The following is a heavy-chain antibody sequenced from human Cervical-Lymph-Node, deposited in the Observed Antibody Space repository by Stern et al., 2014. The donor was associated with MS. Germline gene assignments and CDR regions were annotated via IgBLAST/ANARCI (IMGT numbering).Heavy chain of an antibody. V-gene: IGHV3-23*04. CDR2: IVASGERT. Sequence: EVQLVESGGGLVQLGGTLRLSCVASGFTFSSYAINWVRQAPGKGLQWVSAIVASGERTYYADSVKGRFSISRDNSKNTVHLQMTSLRAGDTAMYFCALLATPTDYWGQGTLVAVSS. CDR3: ALLATPTDY. J-gene: IGHJ4*02. D-gene: IGHD2-15*01. CDR1: GFTFSSYA.